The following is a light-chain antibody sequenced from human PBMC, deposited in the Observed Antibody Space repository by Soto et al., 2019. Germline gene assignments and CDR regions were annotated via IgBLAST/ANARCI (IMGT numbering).Light chain of an antibody. J-gene: IGLJ3*02. CDR1: TGAVTSGHL. CDR2: DIS. Sequence: QSVVTQDPSLTVSPGGTVTVTCGSSTGAVTSGHLPYWFQQKPGQAPRTLIYDISSKHSWTPARFSGSLLGGKAALTLSGAQPEDEAEYYCLLSYSGAWVFGGGTKVTVL. V-gene: IGLV7-46*01. CDR3: LLSYSGAWV.